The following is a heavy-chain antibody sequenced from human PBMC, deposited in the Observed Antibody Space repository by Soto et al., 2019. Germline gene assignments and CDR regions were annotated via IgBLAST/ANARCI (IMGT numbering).Heavy chain of an antibody. J-gene: IGHJ3*02. D-gene: IGHD5-18*01. CDR2: IYYSGST. V-gene: IGHV4-30-4*01. CDR3: ARDRYTAGYAFDI. CDR1: GGSISSGDYY. Sequence: QVQLQESGPGLVKPSQTLSLTCTVSGGSISSGDYYWSWIRQPPGKGLEWIGYIYYSGSTYYNPYLRSRFTISVDTSKNQFSLKLSSVTAADTAVYYCARDRYTAGYAFDIWGQGTMVTVSS.